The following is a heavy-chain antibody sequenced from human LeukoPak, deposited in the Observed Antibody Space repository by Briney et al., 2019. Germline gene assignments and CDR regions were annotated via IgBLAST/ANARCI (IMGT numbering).Heavy chain of an antibody. Sequence: GGSLRLSCAASGFTFSSYAMSWVRQAPGKGLEWVSAISGSGGSTYYADSVKGRFTISRDNSKNTLYLQMNSLRAEDTAVYYCARDPTYCGGDCYPHDAFDIWGQGTMVTVSS. J-gene: IGHJ3*02. CDR1: GFTFSSYA. D-gene: IGHD2-21*02. CDR2: ISGSGGST. V-gene: IGHV3-23*01. CDR3: ARDPTYCGGDCYPHDAFDI.